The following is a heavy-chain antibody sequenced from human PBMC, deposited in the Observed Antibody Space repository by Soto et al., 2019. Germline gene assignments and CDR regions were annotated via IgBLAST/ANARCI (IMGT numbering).Heavy chain of an antibody. Sequence: PSETLSLTCTVSGGSISSSSYYWGWIRQPPGKGLEWIGSIYYSGSTYYNPSLKSRVTISVDTSKNQFSLKLSSVTAADTAVYYCARQSLSYYYGSGSSDYWGQGTLVTVSS. CDR2: IYYSGST. D-gene: IGHD3-10*01. V-gene: IGHV4-39*01. CDR1: GGSISSSSYY. J-gene: IGHJ4*02. CDR3: ARQSLSYYYGSGSSDY.